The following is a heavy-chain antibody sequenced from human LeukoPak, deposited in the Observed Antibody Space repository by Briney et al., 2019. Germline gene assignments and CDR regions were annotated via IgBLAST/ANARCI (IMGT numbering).Heavy chain of an antibody. CDR2: ITRNGNDT. D-gene: IGHD3-3*01. J-gene: IGHJ4*02. CDR1: GVSSSNYS. CDR3: ALDWGFDY. V-gene: IGHV3-23*01. Sequence: GGSLRLTCVVSGVSSSNYSMGWVRQAPGKGLEWVSSITRNGNDTFYPDSVKGRFTISRDNSRDTVFLQMRTLKADDTAVYYCALDWGFDYWGQGTLVTVSS.